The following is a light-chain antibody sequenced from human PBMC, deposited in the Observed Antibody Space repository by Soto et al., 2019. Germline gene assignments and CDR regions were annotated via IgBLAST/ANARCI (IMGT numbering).Light chain of an antibody. J-gene: IGLJ1*01. Sequence: QSVLTQPPSTSGTPGQRVTISCSGSRSNIGSTSVNWYQQLPGTAPKLLLYTNDQRPSGVPDRFSGSKSGTSASLAISGLQSEDEADYYCAAWDDSLNAPVFGTGTKLTVL. CDR2: TND. V-gene: IGLV1-44*01. CDR1: RSNIGSTS. CDR3: AAWDDSLNAPV.